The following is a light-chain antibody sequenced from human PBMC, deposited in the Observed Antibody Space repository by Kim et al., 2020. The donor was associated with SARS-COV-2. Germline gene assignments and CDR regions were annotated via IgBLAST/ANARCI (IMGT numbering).Light chain of an antibody. CDR2: AAS. CDR3: QQYNSDLQVA. Sequence: DMQITQSPSTLSASVGDRVTITCRASQSVSLWLAWYQQKPGKAPKLLMYAASTLVSGVPSRFSGTGSGTENTLTISSLQPDDSATYYCQQYNSDLQVAFGGGTKVDIK. V-gene: IGKV1-5*01. CDR1: QSVSLW. J-gene: IGKJ4*01.